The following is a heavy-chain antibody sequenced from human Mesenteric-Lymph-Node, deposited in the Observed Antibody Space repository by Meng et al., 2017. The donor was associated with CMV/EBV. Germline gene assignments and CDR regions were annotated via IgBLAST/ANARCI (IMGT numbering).Heavy chain of an antibody. V-gene: IGHV4-34*02. Sequence: QVDLTQLGGGLLKPSETLSVTCAVYGGSFSGYYWNWIRQSPEKGLEWIGEINHSGSTTYNPSFTSRIIISVDTSTNQISLNMSSVTAADTAVYYCARGSSYDILTGYFDYWGQGALVTVSS. J-gene: IGHJ4*02. CDR2: INHSGST. CDR3: ARGSSYDILTGYFDY. D-gene: IGHD3-9*01. CDR1: GGSFSGYY.